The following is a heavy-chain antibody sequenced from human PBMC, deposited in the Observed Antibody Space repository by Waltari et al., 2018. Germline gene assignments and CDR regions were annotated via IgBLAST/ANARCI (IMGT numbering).Heavy chain of an antibody. J-gene: IGHJ4*02. V-gene: IGHV3-7*01. D-gene: IGHD3-9*01. CDR3: ARSGLVSAFDY. CDR2: INDDGTKE. Sequence: EVQLVESGGGLVQPGGSLRRSCVAVGFDFHGYWMGWFRQAPGKSLEWVANINDDGTKEFYVESLKGRVTISRDNAKNSVYLQTTSLRAEDTALYYCARSGLVSAFDYWGQGSLVTVAS. CDR1: GFDFHGYW.